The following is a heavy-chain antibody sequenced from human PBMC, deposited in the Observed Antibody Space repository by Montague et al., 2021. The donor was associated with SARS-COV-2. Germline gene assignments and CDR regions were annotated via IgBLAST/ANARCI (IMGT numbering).Heavy chain of an antibody. Sequence: TLSLTCTVSGDSITNDGYFWNCNRQHPGKGLTYIGAISCSGSTSYKPSLTSRVSLSMDTSKNAFSLSFHSVTAADTAVYFCAASGRRGYSNPFHHCGRGSLVTVSS. J-gene: IGHJ4*02. D-gene: IGHD4-11*01. CDR3: AASGRRGYSNPFHH. CDR1: GDSITNDGYF. CDR2: ISCSGST. V-gene: IGHV4-31*03.